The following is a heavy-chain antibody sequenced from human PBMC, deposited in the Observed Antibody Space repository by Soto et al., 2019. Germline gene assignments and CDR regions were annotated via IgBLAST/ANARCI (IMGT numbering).Heavy chain of an antibody. CDR1: GFTFSSYG. CDR3: AKDSRQYYYYGMDV. CDR2: ISYDGSNK. V-gene: IGHV3-30*18. Sequence: ESGGGVVQPGRSLRLSCAASGFTFSSYGMHWVRQAPGKGLEWVAVISYDGSNKYYADSVKGRFTISRDNSKNTLYLQMNSLRAEDTAVYYCAKDSRQYYYYGMDVWGQGTTVTVSS. J-gene: IGHJ6*02.